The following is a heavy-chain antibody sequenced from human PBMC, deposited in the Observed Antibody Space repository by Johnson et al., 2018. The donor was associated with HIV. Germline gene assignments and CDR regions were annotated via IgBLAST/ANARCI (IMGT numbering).Heavy chain of an antibody. CDR1: GFTFSSYG. V-gene: IGHV3-30*02. CDR3: ARDQGGNHNAFDI. D-gene: IGHD1-14*01. Sequence: QVQLVESGGGVVQPGGSLRLSCAASGFTFSSYGMHWVRQAPGKGLEWVAFIRYDGINKYYADSVKGRFTISRDNSKNTLYLQMNSLRAEDTAVYYCARDQGGNHNAFDIWGQGTMVTVSS. J-gene: IGHJ3*02. CDR2: IRYDGINK.